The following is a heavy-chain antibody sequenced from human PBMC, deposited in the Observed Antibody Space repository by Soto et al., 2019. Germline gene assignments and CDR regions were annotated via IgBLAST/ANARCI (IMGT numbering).Heavy chain of an antibody. CDR3: ARVVRFFGGHAGY. Sequence: QVLLVQSGADVKKPGASVKVSCKTSGYTFTEFDIHWVRQAPGQGLEWMGWMNTNTGNTGYAQQFQGRVTMTRDTSISTAYMELRRLRSEDTAVYYCARVVRFFGGHAGYWGQGTLVTVSS. J-gene: IGHJ4*02. CDR2: MNTNTGNT. V-gene: IGHV1-8*01. CDR1: GYTFTEFD. D-gene: IGHD3-3*01.